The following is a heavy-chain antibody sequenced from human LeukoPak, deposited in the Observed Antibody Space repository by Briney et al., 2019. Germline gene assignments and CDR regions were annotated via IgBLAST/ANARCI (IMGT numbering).Heavy chain of an antibody. CDR2: VWSDGSNK. CDR3: ARGSSSLPFNYYHYGMDV. V-gene: IGHV3-33*01. D-gene: IGHD6-6*01. CDR1: GFTFRNHA. J-gene: IGHJ6*02. Sequence: GTSLRLSCAASGFTFRNHAMHWVRQAPGKGLEWVAVVWSDGSNKDYADSVKGRFPISRDNSKNTLYLQMNSLRAEDTAVYYCARGSSSLPFNYYHYGMDVWGQGTTVTVSS.